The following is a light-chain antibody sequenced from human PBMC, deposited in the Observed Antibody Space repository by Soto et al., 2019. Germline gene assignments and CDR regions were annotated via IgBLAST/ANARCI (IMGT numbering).Light chain of an antibody. V-gene: IGLV2-8*01. J-gene: IGLJ2*01. CDR1: SGDLGLYNY. CDR3: SSYAGSNTLI. Sequence: QSALTQPPSASGSPGQSITISCAGTSGDLGLYNYVSWFQQHPGKAPKLIIFEVNKRPSGVPDRFSGSKSGNTASLTVSGLQDDDEDQYYCSSYAGSNTLIFGGGTKLTVL. CDR2: EVN.